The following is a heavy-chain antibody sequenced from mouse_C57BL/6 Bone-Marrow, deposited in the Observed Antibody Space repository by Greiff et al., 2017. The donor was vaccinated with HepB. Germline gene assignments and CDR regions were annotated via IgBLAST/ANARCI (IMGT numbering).Heavy chain of an antibody. CDR1: GYAFSSSW. CDR2: IYPGDGDT. D-gene: IGHD1-1*01. J-gene: IGHJ4*01. Sequence: QVQLQQSGPELVKPGASVKISCKASGYAFSSSWMNWVKQRPGKGLEWIGRIYPGDGDTNYNGKFKGKATLTADKSSSTAYMQHSSLTSEDSAVYFCARGDYYGSSYAMDYWGQGTSVTVSS. CDR3: ARGDYYGSSYAMDY. V-gene: IGHV1-82*01.